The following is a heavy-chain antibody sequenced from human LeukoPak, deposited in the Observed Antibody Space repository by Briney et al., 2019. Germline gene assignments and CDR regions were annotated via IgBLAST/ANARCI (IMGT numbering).Heavy chain of an antibody. CDR3: AREGVVPAATVHFDY. V-gene: IGHV4-4*07. CDR2: IYTSGST. Sequence: PSETLSLTCTVSGGSISSYYWSWIRQPAGKGLEWIGRIYTSGSTNYNPSLKSRVTMSVDTSKNQFSLKLSSVTAADTAVYYCAREGVVPAATVHFDYWGQGTLVTVSS. CDR1: GGSISSYY. J-gene: IGHJ4*02. D-gene: IGHD2-2*01.